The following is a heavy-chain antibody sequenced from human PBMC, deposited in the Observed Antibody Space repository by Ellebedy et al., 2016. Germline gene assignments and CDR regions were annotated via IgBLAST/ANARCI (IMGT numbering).Heavy chain of an antibody. CDR3: ARDRSLADSSGYYYFDY. Sequence: GGSLRLSCTASGFTFSSYAMHWVRQAPGKGLEWVSYISSSSSTIYYADSVKGRFTISRDTSKNSLYMQMNSLRAEDTAVYYCARDRSLADSSGYYYFDYWGQGTLVTVSS. V-gene: IGHV3-48*01. CDR2: ISSSSSTI. D-gene: IGHD3-22*01. CDR1: GFTFSSYA. J-gene: IGHJ4*02.